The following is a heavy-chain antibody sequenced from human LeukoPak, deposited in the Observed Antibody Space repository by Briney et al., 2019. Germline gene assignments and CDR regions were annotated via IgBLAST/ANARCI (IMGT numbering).Heavy chain of an antibody. CDR1: GYTFTSYY. D-gene: IGHD3-22*01. V-gene: IGHV1-46*01. CDR2: INPSDGST. J-gene: IGHJ4*02. CDR3: ARVAYYDSSVYSFDY. Sequence: ASVKVSCKASGYTFTSYYIHWVRQAPGQGLEWMGIINPSDGSTSYAQNFQGRVTITRDTSTSTLYMELSSLRSEDTAVYFCARVAYYDSSVYSFDYWGQGTLVTVSS.